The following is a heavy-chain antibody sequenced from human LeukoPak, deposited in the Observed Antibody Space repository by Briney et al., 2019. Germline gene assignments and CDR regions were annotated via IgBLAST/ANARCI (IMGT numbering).Heavy chain of an antibody. CDR2: IWYDGGNK. Sequence: PGGSLRLSCAASGFTFSAYGMHWVRQAPGEGLEWVAIIWYDGGNKYYADSVKGRFTISRDDSKNTLHLQMNNLGAEDAAVYYCAKVRVTYCVTTTCYGDFDFWGQGTLVTVVS. CDR3: AKVRVTYCVTTTCYGDFDF. CDR1: GFTFSAYG. D-gene: IGHD2-2*01. J-gene: IGHJ4*02. V-gene: IGHV3-33*06.